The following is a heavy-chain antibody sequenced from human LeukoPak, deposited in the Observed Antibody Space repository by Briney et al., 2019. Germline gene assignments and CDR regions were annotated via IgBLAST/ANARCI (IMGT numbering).Heavy chain of an antibody. CDR3: AKGRGTMIVVDLFDY. CDR1: GFTFSSYS. J-gene: IGHJ4*02. Sequence: PGGSLRLSCAASGFTFSSYSMNWVRQAPGKGLEWVSSISSSSSYIYYADSVKGRFTISRDNAKNSLYLQMNSLRAEDTAVYYCAKGRGTMIVVDLFDYWGQGTLVTVSS. CDR2: ISSSSSYI. D-gene: IGHD3-22*01. V-gene: IGHV3-21*01.